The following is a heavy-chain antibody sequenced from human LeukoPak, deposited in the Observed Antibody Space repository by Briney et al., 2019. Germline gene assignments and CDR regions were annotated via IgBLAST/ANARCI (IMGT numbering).Heavy chain of an antibody. J-gene: IGHJ6*02. CDR1: GGSISSYY. CDR2: IYYSGST. CDR3: ARGPGSSWYRDYYYYGMDV. Sequence: TTSETLSLTCTVSGGSISSYYWSWIRQPPGKGLEWIGYIYYSGSTNYNPSLKSRVTISVDTSKNQFSLKLSSVTAADTAVYYCARGPGSSWYRDYYYYGMDVWGQGTTVTVSS. D-gene: IGHD6-13*01. V-gene: IGHV4-59*01.